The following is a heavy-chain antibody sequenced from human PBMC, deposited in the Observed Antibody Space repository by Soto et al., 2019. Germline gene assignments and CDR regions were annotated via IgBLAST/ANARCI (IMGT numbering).Heavy chain of an antibody. V-gene: IGHV4-31*03. D-gene: IGHD6-6*01. CDR3: ARDSSSSRYYYYGMDV. CDR1: GGSISSGGYY. Sequence: PSETLSLTCTVSGGSISSGGYYWSWIRQHPGKGLEWIEYIYYSGSTYYNPSLKSRVTISVDTSKNQFSLKLSSVTAADTAVYYCARDSSSSRYYYYGMDVWGQGTTVTVSS. J-gene: IGHJ6*02. CDR2: IYYSGST.